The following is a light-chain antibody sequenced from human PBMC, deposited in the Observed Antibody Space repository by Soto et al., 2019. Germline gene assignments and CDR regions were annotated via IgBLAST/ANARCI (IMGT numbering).Light chain of an antibody. CDR2: AAS. V-gene: IGKV1-39*01. CDR1: QSISTF. CDR3: QQGFITPYT. J-gene: IGKJ2*01. Sequence: DIQMTQSPSSLSASVGDRVAITCRASQSISTFSNWYQQKPGKAPKLLIYAASSLKDGVPSRFSGSGSATDFTLTISSLQPEDFATYYCQQGFITPYTFGQGTKVQIK.